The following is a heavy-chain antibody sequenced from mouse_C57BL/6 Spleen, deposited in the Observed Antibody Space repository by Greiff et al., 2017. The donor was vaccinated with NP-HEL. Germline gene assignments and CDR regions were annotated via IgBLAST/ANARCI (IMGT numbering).Heavy chain of an antibody. J-gene: IGHJ2*01. CDR1: GYTFTSYW. D-gene: IGHD4-1*01. CDR2: IDPSDSYT. CDR3: AREKLGREDY. Sequence: VQLQQPGAELVRPGPSVKLSCKASGYTFTSYWMHWVKQRPGQGLEWIGVIDPSDSYTNYNQKFKGKATLTVDTSSSTAYMQLSSLTSEDSAVYYCAREKLGREDYWGQGTTLTVSS. V-gene: IGHV1-59*01.